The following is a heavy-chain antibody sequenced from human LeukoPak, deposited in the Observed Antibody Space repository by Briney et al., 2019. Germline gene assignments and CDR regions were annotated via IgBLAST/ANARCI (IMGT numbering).Heavy chain of an antibody. Sequence: PGGSLRLSCTVSGFSFGDYAMSWVRQAPGKGPEWVAFIRSKAYGGTTEYAASVTGRFTISIDASKSIAYLQMNSLKNEDTAVYYCTRALGGSGYYMDVWGKGTTVTVSS. J-gene: IGHJ6*03. CDR2: IRSKAYGGTT. CDR3: TRALGGSGYYMDV. CDR1: GFSFGDYA. V-gene: IGHV3-49*04. D-gene: IGHD3-10*01.